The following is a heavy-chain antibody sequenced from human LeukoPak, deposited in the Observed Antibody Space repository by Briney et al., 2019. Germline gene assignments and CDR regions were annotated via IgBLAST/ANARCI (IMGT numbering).Heavy chain of an antibody. CDR2: IIPILGIA. Sequence: SVKVSCKASGGTFSSYAISWVRQAPGQGLEWMGRIIPILGIANYAQKFQGRVTITADKSTSTAYMELSSLRSEDTAVYYCARDNYYDSSGYYSRGGNYWGQGTLVTVSS. J-gene: IGHJ4*02. V-gene: IGHV1-69*04. CDR1: GGTFSSYA. CDR3: ARDNYYDSSGYYSRGGNY. D-gene: IGHD3-22*01.